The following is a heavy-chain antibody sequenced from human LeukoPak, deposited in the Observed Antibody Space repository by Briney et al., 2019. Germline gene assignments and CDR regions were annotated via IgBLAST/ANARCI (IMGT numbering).Heavy chain of an antibody. J-gene: IGHJ4*02. V-gene: IGHV3-15*01. CDR3: ATDPVMYSSVSDVDY. CDR2: IKSKTDGGTT. Sequence: PGGSLRLSCAASGFTFNNAWMSWVRQAPGKGLEWVGRIKSKTDGGTTDYAAPVKGRFTISRDDSKNTLYLQMNSLKTEDTAVFYCATDPVMYSSVSDVDYWGQGTLATVSS. CDR1: GFTFNNAW. D-gene: IGHD6-19*01.